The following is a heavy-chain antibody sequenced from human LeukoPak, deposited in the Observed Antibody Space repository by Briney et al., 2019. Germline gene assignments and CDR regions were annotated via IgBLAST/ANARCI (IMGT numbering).Heavy chain of an antibody. D-gene: IGHD2-15*01. CDR1: GGTLNSYV. V-gene: IGHV1-69*06. CDR3: ATLCCGSYYMDV. Sequence: ASAKVSCKASGGTLNSYVISWVRQAPGQGLEWMGGIIPISGTTNYAQKFQGRVTITADKSTSTAYMELSSLRSEDTAVYYCATLCCGSYYMDVWGKGTTVTVSS. CDR2: IIPISGTT. J-gene: IGHJ6*03.